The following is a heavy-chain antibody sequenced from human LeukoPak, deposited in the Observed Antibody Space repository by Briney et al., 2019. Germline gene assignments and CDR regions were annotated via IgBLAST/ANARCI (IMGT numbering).Heavy chain of an antibody. J-gene: IGHJ6*02. Sequence: GGSLRLSCAACGFTFKEYWMGWVRQAPGKGREGVANINKDGSGEYYGDSVKGRFTVSRDNAKNSLYLQMNSLGAEDTAVYHCARGNDRWQQPRWCYGLDVWSQGTTVTVSS. V-gene: IGHV3-7*04. CDR1: GFTFKEYW. CDR2: INKDGSGE. D-gene: IGHD5-24*01. CDR3: ARGNDRWQQPRWCYGLDV.